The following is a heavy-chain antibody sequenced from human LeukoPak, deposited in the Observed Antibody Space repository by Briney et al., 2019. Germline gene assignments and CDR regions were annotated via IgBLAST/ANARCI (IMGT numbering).Heavy chain of an antibody. CDR1: GFTFSTYG. CDR3: ARDPTLYSSSEVDY. D-gene: IGHD6-13*01. CDR2: ISGSGGGT. J-gene: IGHJ4*02. V-gene: IGHV3-23*01. Sequence: GGSLRLSCAAAGFTFSTYGMSWVRQAPGKGLEWVSGISGSGGGTYVADSVKGRFTISRDNFKNTPYLQMNSLRAEDTAVYYCARDPTLYSSSEVDYWGQGTLVTVSS.